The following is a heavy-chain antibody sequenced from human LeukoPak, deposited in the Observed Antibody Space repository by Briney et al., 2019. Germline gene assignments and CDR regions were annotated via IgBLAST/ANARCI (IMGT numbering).Heavy chain of an antibody. CDR2: IRSKADGGTT. Sequence: GGSLRLSCTASGFTFGDYAMSWVRQAPGKGLEGVGVIRSKADGGTTEYAASVKGRFTISRDDSKSIAYLQMNSLKTENTAVYYCTRDRRYDILTGLGRSQYYFDYWGQGTLVTVSS. D-gene: IGHD3-9*01. V-gene: IGHV3-49*04. CDR1: GFTFGDYA. CDR3: TRDRRYDILTGLGRSQYYFDY. J-gene: IGHJ4*02.